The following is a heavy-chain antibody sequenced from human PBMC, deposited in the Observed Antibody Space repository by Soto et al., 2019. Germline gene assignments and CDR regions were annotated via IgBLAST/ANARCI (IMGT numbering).Heavy chain of an antibody. D-gene: IGHD6-13*01. CDR1: GGSISNYY. CDR3: ARSWERSNSWFFDP. Sequence: SETLSLTCTVSGGSISNYYWSWIRQPPGKGLEWIGYIHYSGSSNYNPSLKSRVTISIDTSKNQFSLKLTSVTAADTAMYYCARSWERSNSWFFDPWGQGTLVTVSS. V-gene: IGHV4-59*01. CDR2: IHYSGSS. J-gene: IGHJ5*02.